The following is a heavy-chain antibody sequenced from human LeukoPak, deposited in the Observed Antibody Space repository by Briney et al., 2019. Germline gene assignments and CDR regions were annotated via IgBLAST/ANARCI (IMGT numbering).Heavy chain of an antibody. CDR3: ARGQRAHVEWYYYMDV. J-gene: IGHJ6*03. Sequence: GGSLRLSCIASGFTFSSYWMTWVRQAPGKGLEWVANIKRDGSVEHYMDSVKGRFTISRDNAKNSLYLQVDNLRAEDTAVYYCARGQRAHVEWYYYMDVWGKGTTVTVSS. V-gene: IGHV3-7*01. CDR1: GFTFSSYW. D-gene: IGHD1-26*01. CDR2: IKRDGSVE.